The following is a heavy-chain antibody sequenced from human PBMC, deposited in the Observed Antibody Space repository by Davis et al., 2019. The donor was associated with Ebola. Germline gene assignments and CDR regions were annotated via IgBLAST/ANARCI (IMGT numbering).Heavy chain of an antibody. CDR2: ISGSGGST. CDR3: ARETMIVLDAFDI. Sequence: GGSLRLSCAASGFTFSSYAMSWVRQAPGKGLEWVSAISGSGGSTYYADSVKGRFTISRDNAKNSLYLQMNSLRDEDTAVYYCARETMIVLDAFDIWGQGTMVTVSS. D-gene: IGHD3-22*01. J-gene: IGHJ3*02. V-gene: IGHV3-23*01. CDR1: GFTFSSYA.